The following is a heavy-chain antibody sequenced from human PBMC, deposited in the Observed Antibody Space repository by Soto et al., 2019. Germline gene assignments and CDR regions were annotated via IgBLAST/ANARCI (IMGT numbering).Heavy chain of an antibody. CDR1: GGSISSSSYY. V-gene: IGHV4-39*01. CDR2: IYYSGST. D-gene: IGHD3-22*01. Sequence: SETLSLTCAVSGGSISSSSYYWGWIRQPPGKGLEWIGSIYYSGSTYYNPSLKSRVTMSVDTSKNQFSLKLSSVTAADTAVYYCATYYYDSSGYNWFDPWGQGTLVTVSS. J-gene: IGHJ5*02. CDR3: ATYYYDSSGYNWFDP.